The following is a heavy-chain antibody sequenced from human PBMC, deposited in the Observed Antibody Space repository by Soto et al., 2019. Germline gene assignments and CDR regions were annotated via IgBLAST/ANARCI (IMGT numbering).Heavy chain of an antibody. V-gene: IGHV4-30-4*01. J-gene: IGHJ3*02. CDR2: IYYSGST. CDR3: AHYISGRAFDI. CDR1: GGSISSGDYY. Sequence: PSETLSLTCTVSGGSISSGDYYWSWIRQPPGKGLEWIGYIYYSGSTYYNPSLKSRVTISVDTSKNQFSLNLSSVTAADTAVYYCAHYISGRAFDIWGQGTMVTVSS. D-gene: IGHD6-19*01.